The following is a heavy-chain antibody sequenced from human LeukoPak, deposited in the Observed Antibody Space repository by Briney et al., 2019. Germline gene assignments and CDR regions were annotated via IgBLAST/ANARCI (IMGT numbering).Heavy chain of an antibody. CDR1: AFTFSSYA. V-gene: IGHV3-30*02. CDR2: IRYDGSNK. J-gene: IGHJ4*02. Sequence: GGSLRLSCAASAFTFSSYAVHWVRQAPGKGLKWVAFIRYDGSNKYYADSVKGRFTISRDNSKNTLYLQMNSLRAEDTAVYYCAKDLDYWGQGTLVTVSS. CDR3: AKDLDY.